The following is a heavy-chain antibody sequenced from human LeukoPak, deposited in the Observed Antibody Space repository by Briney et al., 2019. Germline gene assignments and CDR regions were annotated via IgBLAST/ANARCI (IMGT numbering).Heavy chain of an antibody. D-gene: IGHD1-26*01. CDR1: GYTFTSYG. J-gene: IGHJ6*02. V-gene: IGHV1-18*01. Sequence: ASVKVSCKASGYTFTSYGISWVRQAPGQGLEWMGWISAYNGNTNYAQKLQGRVTMTTDTSTSTAYMELGSLRSDDTAVYYCARDLFAGATHYYYGMDVWGQGTTVTVSS. CDR2: ISAYNGNT. CDR3: ARDLFAGATHYYYGMDV.